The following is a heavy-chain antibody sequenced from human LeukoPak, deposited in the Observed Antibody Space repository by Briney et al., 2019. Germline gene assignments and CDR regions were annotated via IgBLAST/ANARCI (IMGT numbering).Heavy chain of an antibody. Sequence: GRSLRLSCATSGFTFSTYAMHWVRQAPGKGLEWVAVISYDGSDKYYADSVKGRFTISRDNSKNTLYLQMNSLSPEDTAVYYCAKSVMDTPLGFLFDFWGQGTLVTVSS. CDR1: GFTFSTYA. CDR2: ISYDGSDK. J-gene: IGHJ4*02. D-gene: IGHD5-18*01. CDR3: AKSVMDTPLGFLFDF. V-gene: IGHV3-30*18.